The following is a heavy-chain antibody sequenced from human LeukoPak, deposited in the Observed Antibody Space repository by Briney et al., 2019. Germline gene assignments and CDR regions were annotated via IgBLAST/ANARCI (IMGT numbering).Heavy chain of an antibody. D-gene: IGHD3-10*01. CDR1: GGSISSHY. CDR3: ARALPGGSGSYGDY. Sequence: SETLSLTCTVSGGSISSHYWSWIRQPPGKGLEWIGYIYYSGSTNYNPSLKSRVTISVDTSKNQFSLKLSSVTAADTAVYYCARALPGGSGSYGDYWGQGTLVTVSS. V-gene: IGHV4-59*08. J-gene: IGHJ4*02. CDR2: IYYSGST.